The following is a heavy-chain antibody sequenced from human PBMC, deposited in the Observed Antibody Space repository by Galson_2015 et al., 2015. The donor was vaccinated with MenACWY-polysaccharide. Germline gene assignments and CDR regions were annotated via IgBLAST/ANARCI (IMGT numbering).Heavy chain of an antibody. Sequence: SVKVSCKASGFTLTSSAVQWVRQARGQRLEWIGGIVVGSGKTKYAQRFQERVTITTNMSTSTAYMELRSLRSEDTAVYYCAAPGQVQLPHVSYYGMDVWGQGTPVTVSS. CDR1: GFTLTSSA. CDR2: IVVGSGKT. J-gene: IGHJ6*02. V-gene: IGHV1-58*01. D-gene: IGHD1-1*01. CDR3: AAPGQVQLPHVSYYGMDV.